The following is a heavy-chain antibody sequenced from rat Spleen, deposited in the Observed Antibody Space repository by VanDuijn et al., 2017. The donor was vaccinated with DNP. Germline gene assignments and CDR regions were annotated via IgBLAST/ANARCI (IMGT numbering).Heavy chain of an antibody. V-gene: IGHV5S13*01. CDR3: TRLEYSRYKSFVY. CDR2: ISPGGDNS. J-gene: IGHJ3*01. D-gene: IGHD4-1*01. Sequence: EVLLVESDGGLVQPGRSLKLSCAVSGFTFSDYYMAWVRQAPMKGLEWIASISPGGDNSFYRDSVKGRFTISRDNAKNTQYLQMDNLRSEDTATYYCTRLEYSRYKSFVYWGHGTLVTVSS. CDR1: GFTFSDYY.